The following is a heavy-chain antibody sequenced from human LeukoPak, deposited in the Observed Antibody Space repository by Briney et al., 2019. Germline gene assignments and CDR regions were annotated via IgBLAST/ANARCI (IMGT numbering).Heavy chain of an antibody. J-gene: IGHJ4*02. CDR2: IDHSGST. V-gene: IGHV4-34*01. CDR1: GGSFSGYY. Sequence: SETLALTCAGYGGSFSGYYWSWIRQPPGKGLEWVGEIDHSGSTNYNPSLKSRVTISVDTSKIQFSLKLRPVTAADTAVYYWARSRGYQLLFLDYWGQGTMVTVSS. D-gene: IGHD2-2*01. CDR3: ARSRGYQLLFLDY.